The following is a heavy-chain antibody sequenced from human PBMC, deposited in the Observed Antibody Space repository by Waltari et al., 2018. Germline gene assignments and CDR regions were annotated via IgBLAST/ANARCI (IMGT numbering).Heavy chain of an antibody. D-gene: IGHD2-15*01. CDR2: ISSGGGTS. Sequence: EVQVVESGGGLVQPGGSLRLSCAASGFTFSSYAMNWVRQAPGKGLECVSVISSGGGTSYYADSVKGRFTISRDNSKNTLFLQMNSLRAEDTAVYYCAKGCGASCYRFCDYWGLGTLVTVSS. CDR1: GFTFSSYA. J-gene: IGHJ4*02. CDR3: AKGCGASCYRFCDY. V-gene: IGHV3-23*04.